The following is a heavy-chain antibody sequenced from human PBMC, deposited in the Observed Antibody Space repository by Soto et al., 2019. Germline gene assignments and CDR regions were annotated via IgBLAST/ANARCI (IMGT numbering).Heavy chain of an antibody. CDR2: IYPGDSDT. CDR3: ARSIAGPYYYYGMDV. J-gene: IGHJ6*02. D-gene: IGHD2-21*01. V-gene: IGHV5-51*01. Sequence: GESLKISCKGSGYSFTSYWIGWVRQMPGKGLEWMGIIYPGDSDTRYSPSFQGQVTISADKSISTAYLQWSSLKASDTAMYYRARSIAGPYYYYGMDVWGQGTTVTVSS. CDR1: GYSFTSYW.